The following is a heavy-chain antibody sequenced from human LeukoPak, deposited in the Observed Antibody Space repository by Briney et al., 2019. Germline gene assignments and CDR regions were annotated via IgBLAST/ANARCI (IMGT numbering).Heavy chain of an antibody. CDR2: IHYTGST. CDR1: GRSISNYY. J-gene: IGHJ4*02. Sequence: SETLSLTCTVSGRSISNYYWSWIRQPPGKGLQWIGYIHYTGSTNYNPSLKSRVTISVDTSKNQFSLKLSSVTAADTAVYYCARDTAVAGYCDYWGQGTLVTVSS. CDR3: ARDTAVAGYCDY. D-gene: IGHD6-19*01. V-gene: IGHV4-59*12.